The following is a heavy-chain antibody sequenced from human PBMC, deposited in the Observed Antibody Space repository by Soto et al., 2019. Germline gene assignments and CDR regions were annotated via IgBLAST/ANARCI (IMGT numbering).Heavy chain of an antibody. V-gene: IGHV4-39*01. CDR2: IYYSGST. Sequence: PSETLSLTCTVSGGSISSSSYYWGWIRQPPGKGLEWIGSIYYSGSTYYNPSLKSRVTISVDTSKNQFSLKLSSVTAADTAVYYCARRSSRYCSGGSCYSLEGGMDVWGQRTTVTVSS. CDR1: GGSISSSSYY. D-gene: IGHD2-15*01. CDR3: ARRSSRYCSGGSCYSLEGGMDV. J-gene: IGHJ6*02.